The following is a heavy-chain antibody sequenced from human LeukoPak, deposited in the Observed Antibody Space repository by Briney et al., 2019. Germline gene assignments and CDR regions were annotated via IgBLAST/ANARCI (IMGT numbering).Heavy chain of an antibody. CDR2: ISGSGGST. Sequence: GGSLRLSCAASGFTFSSYAMSWVRQAPGKGLEWVSAISGSGGSTYYADSVKGRLTISGDNAKNTLYLQMNSLRADDTAVYYCTRSGRGGAFDIWGQGTMVTVSS. J-gene: IGHJ3*02. D-gene: IGHD1-26*01. CDR3: TRSGRGGAFDI. CDR1: GFTFSSYA. V-gene: IGHV3-23*01.